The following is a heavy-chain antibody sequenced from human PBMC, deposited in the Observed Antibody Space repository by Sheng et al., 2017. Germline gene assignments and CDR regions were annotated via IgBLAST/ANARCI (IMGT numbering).Heavy chain of an antibody. J-gene: IGHJ5*02. Sequence: EVQVLESGGGLVQPGGSLRLSCAASGFTFGNYAMNWVRQAPGKGLEWVSTIGSGGASTYYADSVTGRFTISRDNSKNVLYLQMNSLRADDTAVYYCAKYRDTAPSRWFDAWGPGTLVTVSP. V-gene: IGHV3-23*01. CDR1: GFTFGNYA. D-gene: IGHD3-16*02. CDR3: AKYRDTAPSRWFDA. CDR2: IGSGGAST.